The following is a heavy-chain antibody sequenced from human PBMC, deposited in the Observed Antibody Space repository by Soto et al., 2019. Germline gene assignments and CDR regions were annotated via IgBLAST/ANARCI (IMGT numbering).Heavy chain of an antibody. D-gene: IGHD2-2*01. Sequence: GGSLRLSCAASGFTFSSYAMSWVRQAPGKGLEWVSAISGSGGSTYYADSVKGRFTISRDNSKNTLYLQMNSLRAEDTAVYYCAKDCRYCSSTSCYVAFDIWGQGTMVTVSS. CDR1: GFTFSSYA. CDR3: AKDCRYCSSTSCYVAFDI. J-gene: IGHJ3*02. V-gene: IGHV3-23*01. CDR2: ISGSGGST.